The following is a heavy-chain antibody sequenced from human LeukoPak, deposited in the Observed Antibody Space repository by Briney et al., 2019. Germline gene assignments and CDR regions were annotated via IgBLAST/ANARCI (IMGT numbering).Heavy chain of an antibody. Sequence: SVKVSCKASGGTFSSYAISWVRQAPGQGLEWMGRIIPILGIANYAQKFQGRVTITADKSTSTAYMELSSLRSEDTAVYYCARLGGPATTVTTGWGQGTLVTVSS. CDR2: IIPILGIA. J-gene: IGHJ4*02. CDR1: GGTFSSYA. V-gene: IGHV1-69*04. D-gene: IGHD4-17*01. CDR3: ARLGGPATTVTTG.